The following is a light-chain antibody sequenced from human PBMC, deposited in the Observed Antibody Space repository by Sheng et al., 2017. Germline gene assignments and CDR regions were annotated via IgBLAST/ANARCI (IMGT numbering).Light chain of an antibody. CDR2: EDN. CDR3: GTWDRSLTLYV. CDR1: APTLRVI. Sequence: QPVLTQPPSASGTPGRGSPSLVLEAAPTLRVIMYRGTSNSQEQPPNLLIHEDNKRPSGIPDRFSASKSDTSATLDITGLQTADEAEYYCGTWDRSLTLYVFGTGTKVIVL. V-gene: IGLV1-51*02. J-gene: IGLJ1*01.